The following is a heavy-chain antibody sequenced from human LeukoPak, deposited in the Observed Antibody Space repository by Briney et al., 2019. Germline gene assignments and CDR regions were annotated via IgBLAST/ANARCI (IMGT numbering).Heavy chain of an antibody. V-gene: IGHV4-59*08. D-gene: IGHD2-15*01. Sequence: SETLSLTCTASGGSISNYYWSWIRQPPGKGLEWIGYIYYSGSTNYNPSLKSRLTISVDTPKNHFSLRLTSVTAADTAVYYCARHSETCSGGSCFLDYFDYWGQRTLVTVSS. J-gene: IGHJ4*02. CDR1: GGSISNYY. CDR3: ARHSETCSGGSCFLDYFDY. CDR2: IYYSGST.